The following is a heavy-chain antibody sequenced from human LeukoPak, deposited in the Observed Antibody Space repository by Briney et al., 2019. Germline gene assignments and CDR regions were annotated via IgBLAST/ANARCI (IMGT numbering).Heavy chain of an antibody. J-gene: IGHJ4*02. CDR2: VYTSGST. Sequence: SETLSLTCTVSGGSISSYYWSWIRQPAGKGLEWIGRVYTSGSTSYNPSFKSRATISLDTSKNQFSLKLSSVTAADTAVYYCAGGLDCSSTSCYPGDFDYWGQGTLVTVSS. CDR1: GGSISSYY. V-gene: IGHV4-4*07. CDR3: AGGLDCSSTSCYPGDFDY. D-gene: IGHD2-2*01.